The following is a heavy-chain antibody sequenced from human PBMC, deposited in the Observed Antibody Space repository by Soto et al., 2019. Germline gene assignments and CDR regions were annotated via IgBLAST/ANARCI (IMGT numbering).Heavy chain of an antibody. CDR2: IYYSGST. D-gene: IGHD6-19*01. J-gene: IGHJ5*02. Sequence: SEALSLTSSVSCGSINSSSYFWVWVRQPPGKGLEWIGSIYYSGSTYYNPSLRSRVTISVDTSKNQFSLKLSSVTAADTAVFYCARHYSSGSRNWFDPWGQGTLVTVSS. CDR1: CGSINSSSYF. CDR3: ARHYSSGSRNWFDP. V-gene: IGHV4-39*01.